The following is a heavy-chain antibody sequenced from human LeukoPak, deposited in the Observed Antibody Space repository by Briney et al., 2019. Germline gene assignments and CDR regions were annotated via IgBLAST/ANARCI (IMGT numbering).Heavy chain of an antibody. Sequence: KSGPTLVKPTQTLTLTCTFSGFSLSTSGMGVAWIRQPPGKALEWLAVIFSNDDKRYSPSLKSRLTITKDNAKNQVVLTLTNMEPVDTGIYYCRHIFDVDKGVYWGQGTLVTVSS. CDR1: GFSLSTSGMG. D-gene: IGHD3-3*02. CDR3: RHIFDVDKGVY. CDR2: IFSNDDK. V-gene: IGHV2-5*04. J-gene: IGHJ4*02.